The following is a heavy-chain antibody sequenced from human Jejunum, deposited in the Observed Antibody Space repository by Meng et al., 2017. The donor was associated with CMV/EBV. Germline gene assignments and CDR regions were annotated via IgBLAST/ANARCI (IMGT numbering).Heavy chain of an antibody. CDR2: IYASGST. V-gene: IGHV4-61*02. J-gene: IGHJ4*02. CDR3: ARGRLQSEYFDY. Sequence: VELREAGPGLVMPSQSLSLTCTVSGGSMISGDYFWTWIRQPAGRGLEWIGRIYASGSTSYHPSLESRLTISVDTSKNQFSLKMSSVTATDTAVYYCARGRLQSEYFDYWGQGTLVTVSS. CDR1: GGSMISGDYF. D-gene: IGHD5-24*01.